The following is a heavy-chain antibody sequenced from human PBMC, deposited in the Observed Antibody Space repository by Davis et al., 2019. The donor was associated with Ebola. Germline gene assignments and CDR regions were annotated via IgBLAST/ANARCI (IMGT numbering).Heavy chain of an antibody. CDR3: ANHQHGQSGLDI. CDR2: IGQTPGYRP. V-gene: IGHV3-23*01. J-gene: IGHJ3*02. CDR1: GFTLSNYA. Sequence: PGGSLRLSCAASGFTLSNYALYWVRQAPGRGLEWVSVIGQTPGYRPYYADAVRGRFTISRDYSTNTLYLQMNSLRAEDTAVYYCANHQHGQSGLDIWGQGTMVTVSS. D-gene: IGHD3-3*01.